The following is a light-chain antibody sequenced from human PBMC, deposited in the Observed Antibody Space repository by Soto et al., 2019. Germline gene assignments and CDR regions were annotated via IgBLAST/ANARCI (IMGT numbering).Light chain of an antibody. V-gene: IGLV2-14*03. CDR1: SSDVGGYKY. J-gene: IGLJ1*01. CDR2: DVD. CDR3: SSYTSTNTHV. Sequence: QSALTQPASVSGSPGQSTTISCTGTSSDVGGYKYVSWFQQHPGKAPKLMIYDVDNRPSGVSNRFSGSKSGNTASLTISGLQAEDEADYYCSSYTSTNTHVFGTGTKVTVL.